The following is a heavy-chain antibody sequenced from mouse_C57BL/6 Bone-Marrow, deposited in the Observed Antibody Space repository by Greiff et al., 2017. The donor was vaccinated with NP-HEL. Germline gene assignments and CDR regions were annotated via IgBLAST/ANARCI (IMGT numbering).Heavy chain of an antibody. CDR2: ISSGGDYI. CDR3: TSERNYYSNFDY. Sequence: DVMLVESGEGLVKPGGSLKLSCAASGFTFSSYAMSWVRQTPEKRLEWVAYISSGGDYIYYADTVKGRFTISRDNARNTLYLQMSSLKSEDTAMYYCTSERNYYSNFDYWGQGTTLTVSS. V-gene: IGHV5-9-1*02. J-gene: IGHJ2*01. D-gene: IGHD2-12*01. CDR1: GFTFSSYA.